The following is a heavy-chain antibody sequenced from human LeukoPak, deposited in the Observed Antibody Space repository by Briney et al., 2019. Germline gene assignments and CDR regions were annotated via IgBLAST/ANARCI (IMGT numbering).Heavy chain of an antibody. Sequence: WASVKVSCRASGYTFIDHHILWVRQAPGQGLEWMGWIHPNGRDTQYAQKFQDRMTMTTDTSITTAYMELLSVTSDDTAVYYCSAHYGPGPVWGQGTLITASS. CDR2: IHPNGRDT. CDR1: GYTFIDHH. V-gene: IGHV1-2*02. CDR3: SAHYGPGPV. J-gene: IGHJ4*02. D-gene: IGHD3-10*01.